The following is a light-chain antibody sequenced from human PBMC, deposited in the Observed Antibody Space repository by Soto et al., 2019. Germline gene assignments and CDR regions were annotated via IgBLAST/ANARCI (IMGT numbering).Light chain of an antibody. Sequence: QMTQSASSLSASLGDRVTLPCRASQRISSYLNWYQQKPGKAPKLLIYGASNLQSGVPPRFSGSGYGTDVNLTISSLQTEDFATYYCQQTYSSSWTFGQGTKVDIK. J-gene: IGKJ1*01. V-gene: IGKV1-39*01. CDR1: QRISSY. CDR2: GAS. CDR3: QQTYSSSWT.